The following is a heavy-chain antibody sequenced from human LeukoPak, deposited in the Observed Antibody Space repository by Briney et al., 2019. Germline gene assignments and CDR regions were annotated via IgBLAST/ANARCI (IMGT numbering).Heavy chain of an antibody. Sequence: ASVKVSCTASGYTFINYAIHWVRQAPGQRLEWMGWIKAGNGDTEYPQTFQGRVAMTRNTSISTAYMELSSLRSEDTAVYYCARRPRYEAFGQDFDCWGQGTLVTVSS. CDR2: IKAGNGDT. CDR3: ARRPRYEAFGQDFDC. J-gene: IGHJ4*02. D-gene: IGHD3-10*01. V-gene: IGHV1-3*01. CDR1: GYTFINYA.